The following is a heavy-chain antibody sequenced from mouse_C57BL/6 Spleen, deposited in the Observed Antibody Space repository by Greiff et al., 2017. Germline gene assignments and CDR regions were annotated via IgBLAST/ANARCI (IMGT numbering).Heavy chain of an antibody. CDR1: GYTFTDYY. CDR2: LYPGSGNT. Sequence: QVQLQQSGPELVKPGASVKISCKASGYTFTDYYINWVKQRPGQGLEWIGWLYPGSGNTKYNEKFKGKATLTVDTSSSTAYMQLSSLTSEDSAVYWCASCNWHDWYFDVWGTGTTVTVSS. CDR3: ASCNWHDWYFDV. D-gene: IGHD4-1*01. V-gene: IGHV1-84*01. J-gene: IGHJ1*03.